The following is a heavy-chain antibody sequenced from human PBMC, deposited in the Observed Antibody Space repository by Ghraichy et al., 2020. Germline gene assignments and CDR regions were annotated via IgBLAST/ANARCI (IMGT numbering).Heavy chain of an antibody. J-gene: IGHJ4*02. V-gene: IGHV3-9*01. Sequence: LSLTCVASGFKFHDYAVHWVWQAPGKGLEWGSGIFWTGGETGYADSVGGRFTVSRDYAKNTRRHQMYSLRPEDTALYYCVTETAPEGCDSWGQGTLVTVSS. CDR3: VTETAPEGCDS. CDR2: IFWTGGET. CDR1: GFKFHDYA. D-gene: IGHD1-14*01.